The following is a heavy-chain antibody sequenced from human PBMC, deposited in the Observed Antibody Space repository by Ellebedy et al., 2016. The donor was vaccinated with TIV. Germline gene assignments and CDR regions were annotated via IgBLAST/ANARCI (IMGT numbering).Heavy chain of an antibody. Sequence: GESLKISXEASEITFSDYAMTWVRQTPGMGLEWVSGISASGISSYYAPSVKGRFTISRDNSKNMVFLQMKDLRVEDTAVYYCAKSPSSQAWGSFDLWGQGTLVTVSS. V-gene: IGHV3-23*01. CDR3: AKSPSSQAWGSFDL. CDR1: EITFSDYA. J-gene: IGHJ4*02. D-gene: IGHD2-2*01. CDR2: ISASGISS.